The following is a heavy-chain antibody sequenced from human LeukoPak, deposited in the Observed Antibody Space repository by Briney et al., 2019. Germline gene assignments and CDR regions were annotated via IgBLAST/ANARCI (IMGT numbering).Heavy chain of an antibody. J-gene: IGHJ4*02. CDR2: FYSGGTT. CDR1: GFTVSSNY. D-gene: IGHD2-21*01. CDR3: ARTSAVMKPFDY. Sequence: PGGSLGLSCAASGFTVSSNYMSWVRQAPGKGLEWVSVFYSGGTTYYADSVKGRFIISRDSSKNTLYLQMNNLRAEDTAMYFCARTSAVMKPFDYWGQGTLVTVSS. V-gene: IGHV3-53*01.